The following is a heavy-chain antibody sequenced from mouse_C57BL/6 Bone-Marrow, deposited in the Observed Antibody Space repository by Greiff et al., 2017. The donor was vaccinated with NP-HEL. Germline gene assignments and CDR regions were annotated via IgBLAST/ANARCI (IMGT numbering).Heavy chain of an antibody. CDR3: ARDYDYDGAWFAY. Sequence: QVQLQQPGAELVMPGASVKLSCKASGYTFTSYWMHWVKQRPGQGLEWIGEIDPSDSYTNYNQKFKGKSTLTVDKSSSTAYMQLSSLTSEDSAVDYCARDYDYDGAWFAYWGQGTLVTVSA. D-gene: IGHD2-4*01. CDR2: IDPSDSYT. CDR1: GYTFTSYW. J-gene: IGHJ3*01. V-gene: IGHV1-69*01.